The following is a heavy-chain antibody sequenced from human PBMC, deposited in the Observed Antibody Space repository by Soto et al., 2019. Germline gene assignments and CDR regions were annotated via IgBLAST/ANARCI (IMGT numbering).Heavy chain of an antibody. V-gene: IGHV4-61*01. CDR3: AREFGRIAAAGGWFDP. CDR1: GGSVSSGSYY. Sequence: ETLSLTCTVSGGSVSSGSYYWSWIRQPPGKGLEWIGYIYYSGSTNYNPSLKSRVTISVDTSKNQFSLKLSSVTAADTAVYYCAREFGRIAAAGGWFDPWGQGTLVTVSS. D-gene: IGHD6-13*01. CDR2: IYYSGST. J-gene: IGHJ5*02.